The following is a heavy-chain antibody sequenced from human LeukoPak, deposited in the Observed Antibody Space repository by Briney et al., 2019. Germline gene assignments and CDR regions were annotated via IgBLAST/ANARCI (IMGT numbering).Heavy chain of an antibody. CDR1: GITFTGYA. Sequence: PGGSLRLSCAASGITFTGYAMSWVRQAPGKGLEWVSAVSGSGASTYYADSVKGRFTISRDNSKNTLYLQMNSLRAEDTAVYYCARGVPDGGNFDYWGQGTLVTVS. CDR2: VSGSGAST. D-gene: IGHD3-16*01. V-gene: IGHV3-23*01. CDR3: ARGVPDGGNFDY. J-gene: IGHJ4*02.